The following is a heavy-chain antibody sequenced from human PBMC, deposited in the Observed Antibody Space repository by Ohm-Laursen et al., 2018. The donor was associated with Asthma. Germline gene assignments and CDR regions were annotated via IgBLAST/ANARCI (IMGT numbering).Heavy chain of an antibody. V-gene: IGHV3-30*03. CDR2: ISYDGSNK. D-gene: IGHD3-3*01. J-gene: IGHJ4*02. CDR1: GFTFSSHG. Sequence: SLRLSCTASGFTFSSHGMHWVRQAPGKGLEWVAVISYDGSNKYYADSVKGRFTISRDNSKNTLYLQMNSLRPDDTAVYYCARDVMEWYLPAFDFWGQGTLVTVSS. CDR3: ARDVMEWYLPAFDF.